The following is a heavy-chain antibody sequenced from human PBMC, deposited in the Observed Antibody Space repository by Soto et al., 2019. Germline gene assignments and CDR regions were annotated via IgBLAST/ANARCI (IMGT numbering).Heavy chain of an antibody. CDR3: ARENYFDY. V-gene: IGHV3-7*04. CDR2: IKQDGSEK. CDR1: GFTFNTYW. Sequence: EVQLVESGGGLVQPGGSLRLSCAASGFTFNTYWMGWVRQVPGKGLEWVANIKQDGSEKNYVDSVKGRFTISRDNAKNSLYLQMNSLRAEDTAVYYCARENYFDYWGQGTLVTVSS. J-gene: IGHJ4*02.